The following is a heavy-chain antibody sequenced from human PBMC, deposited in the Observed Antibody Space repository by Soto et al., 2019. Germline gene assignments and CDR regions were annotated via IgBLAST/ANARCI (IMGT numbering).Heavy chain of an antibody. V-gene: IGHV1-69*01. J-gene: IGHJ6*02. CDR1: GGTFSSYA. Sequence: QVQLVPSGAEVKKPGSSVKVSCKASGGTFSSYAISWVRQAPGQGLEWMGVIIPISGTANYAQKFQGRVTITADESTSTAYMELSSLRSEDTAVYYCARSQGSSTSLEIYYYYYYGMDVWGQGTTVTVSS. CDR3: ARSQGSSTSLEIYYYYYYGMDV. D-gene: IGHD2-2*01. CDR2: IIPISGTA.